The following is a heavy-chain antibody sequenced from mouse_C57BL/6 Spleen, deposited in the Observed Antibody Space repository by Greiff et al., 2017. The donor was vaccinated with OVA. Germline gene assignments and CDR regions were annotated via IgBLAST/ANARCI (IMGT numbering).Heavy chain of an antibody. CDR2: IDPNSGGT. J-gene: IGHJ2*01. D-gene: IGHD2-3*01. V-gene: IGHV1-72*01. CDR1: GYTFTSYW. CDR3: ARSGHDGYYEDY. Sequence: QPGAELVKPGASVKLSCKASGYTFTSYWMHWVKQRPGRGLEWIGRIDPNSGGTKYNEKFKSKATLTVHKPSSTAYMQLSSLTSEDSAVYYCARSGHDGYYEDYWGQGTPLTVSS.